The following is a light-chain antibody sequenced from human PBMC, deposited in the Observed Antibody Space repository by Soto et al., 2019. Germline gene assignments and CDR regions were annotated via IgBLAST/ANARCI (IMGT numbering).Light chain of an antibody. CDR3: MQGTHWPIT. Sequence: DVVMTQSPLSLPVTLGQPASISCRSSQSLVHSDGNTYLNWYQQRPGQSPRRLMSKVSKSDSGVPDRFSGSGSGTEFTLIISRVEAEDVRVYYCMQGTHWPITFGGGTKVEIK. J-gene: IGKJ4*01. CDR1: QSLVHSDGNTY. CDR2: KVS. V-gene: IGKV2-30*02.